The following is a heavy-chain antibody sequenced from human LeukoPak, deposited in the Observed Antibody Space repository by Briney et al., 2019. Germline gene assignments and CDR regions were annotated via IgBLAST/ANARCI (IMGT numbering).Heavy chain of an antibody. CDR1: GFTVSSNY. J-gene: IGHJ4*02. D-gene: IGHD5-18*01. V-gene: IGHV3-66*04. CDR2: IYSGGST. CDR3: ARRGHGYGSPFDY. Sequence: PGGSLRLSCAASGFTVSSNYMSWVRQAPGKGLEWVSMIYSGGSTYYADSVKGRFTISRDNSKNTLDLQMNSLRAEDTAVYHCARRGHGYGSPFDYWGQGTLVTVSS.